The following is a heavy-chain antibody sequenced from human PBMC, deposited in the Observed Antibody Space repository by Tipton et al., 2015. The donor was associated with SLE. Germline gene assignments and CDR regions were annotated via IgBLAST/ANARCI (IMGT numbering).Heavy chain of an antibody. CDR1: GGSISSGSYY. Sequence: TLSLTCTVSGGSISSGSYYWSWIRQPAGKGLEWIGYIYTSGSTNYNPSLKSRVTISVDTSKNQLSLKLSSVTAADTAVYYCAREEMATSFDYWGQGTLVTV. CDR3: AREEMATSFDY. V-gene: IGHV4-61*09. J-gene: IGHJ4*02. CDR2: IYTSGST. D-gene: IGHD5-24*01.